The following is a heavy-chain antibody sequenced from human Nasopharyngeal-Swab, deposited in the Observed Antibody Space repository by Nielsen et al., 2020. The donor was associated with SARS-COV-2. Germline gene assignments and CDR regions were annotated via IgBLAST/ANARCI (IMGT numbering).Heavy chain of an antibody. D-gene: IGHD3-22*01. V-gene: IGHV4-30-4*01. Sequence: WIRQPPGKGLEWIGYIYYSGSTYYNPSLKSRVTISVDTSKNQFSLKLCSVTAADTAVYYCARLYDSSTKLDYWGQGTLVTVSS. CDR3: ARLYDSSTKLDY. J-gene: IGHJ4*02. CDR2: IYYSGST.